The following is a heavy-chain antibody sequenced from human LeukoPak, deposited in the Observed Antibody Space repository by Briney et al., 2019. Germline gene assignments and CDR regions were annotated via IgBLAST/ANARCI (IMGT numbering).Heavy chain of an antibody. J-gene: IGHJ4*02. CDR3: ARLRSGYSGYADSYYFDY. CDR2: INHSGST. CDR1: GGSFSGYY. D-gene: IGHD5-12*01. V-gene: IGHV4-34*01. Sequence: SETLSLTCAVYGGSFSGYYWSWIRQPPGKGLEWIGEINHSGSTNYNPSLKSRVTIPVDTSKNQFSLKLSSVTAADTAVYYCARLRSGYSGYADSYYFDYWGQGTLVTVSS.